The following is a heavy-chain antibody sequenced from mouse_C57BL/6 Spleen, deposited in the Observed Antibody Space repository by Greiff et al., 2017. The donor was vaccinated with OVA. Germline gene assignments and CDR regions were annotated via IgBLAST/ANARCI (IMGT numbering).Heavy chain of an antibody. CDR3: ARYNGNYEYYFDY. D-gene: IGHD2-1*01. CDR2: IRNKANGYTT. Sequence: EVHLVESGGGLVQPGGSLSLSCAASGFTFTDYYMSWVRQPPGKALEWLGFIRNKANGYTTEYSASVKGRFTISRDNSQSILYLQMNALRAEDSATYYCARYNGNYEYYFDYWGQGTTLTVSS. V-gene: IGHV7-3*01. CDR1: GFTFTDYY. J-gene: IGHJ2*01.